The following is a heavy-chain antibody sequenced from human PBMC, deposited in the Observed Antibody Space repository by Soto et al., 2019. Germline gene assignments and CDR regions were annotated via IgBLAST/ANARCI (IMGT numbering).Heavy chain of an antibody. CDR2: IYYSGST. D-gene: IGHD6-13*01. CDR1: GGSISSYY. V-gene: IGHV4-59*08. CDR3: ASSSWGYYYYYMDV. Sequence: LETLSLTCTVSGGSISSYYWSWIRQPPGKGLEWIGYIYYSGSTNYNPSLKSRVTISVDTSKNQFSLKLSSVTAADTAVYYCASSSWGYYYYYMDVWGKGTTVTVSS. J-gene: IGHJ6*03.